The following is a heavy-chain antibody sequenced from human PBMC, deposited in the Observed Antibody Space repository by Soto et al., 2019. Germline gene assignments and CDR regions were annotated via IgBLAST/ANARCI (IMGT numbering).Heavy chain of an antibody. CDR2: IYPGDSDT. CDR3: ARWEPDYYDSSGYPDY. D-gene: IGHD3-22*01. Sequence: EVQLVQSGAEVKKPGESLKISCKGSGYSFTSYWIGWVRQMPGKGLEWMGIIYPGDSDTRYSPSFQGQVTISADKSISTAYLQWSSLKASDTAMYYCARWEPDYYDSSGYPDYWGQGTLVTVSS. CDR1: GYSFTSYW. V-gene: IGHV5-51*03. J-gene: IGHJ4*02.